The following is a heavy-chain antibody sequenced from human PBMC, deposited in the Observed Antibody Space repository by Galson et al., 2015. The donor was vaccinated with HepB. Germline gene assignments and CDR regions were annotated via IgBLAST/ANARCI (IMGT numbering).Heavy chain of an antibody. J-gene: IGHJ6*02. CDR2: ISPFLGKA. V-gene: IGHV1-69*04. CDR1: GCTFSSYA. D-gene: IGHD6-13*01. Sequence: SVKVSCKASGCTFSSYAISWVRQAPGQGLEWMGRISPFLGKANYAQKFQGRVTITTDKSTSTAYMELSSLRSEDTAVYYCATVSDPVRSSSSSLYYFYGMDFWGQATTVTVSS. CDR3: ATVSDPVRSSSSSLYYFYGMDF.